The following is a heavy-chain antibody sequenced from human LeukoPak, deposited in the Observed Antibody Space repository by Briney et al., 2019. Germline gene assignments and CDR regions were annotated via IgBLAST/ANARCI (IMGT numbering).Heavy chain of an antibody. CDR1: GYTFTSYG. D-gene: IGHD3-9*01. CDR2: ISAYNGNT. V-gene: IGHV1-18*01. CDR3: AGDRDDILTASWYGMDV. Sequence: ASVKVSCKASGYTFTSYGISWVRQAPGQGLEWMGWISAYNGNTNYAQKLQGRVTITADKSTSTAYMELSSLRSEDTAVYYCAGDRDDILTASWYGMDVWGQGTTVTVSS. J-gene: IGHJ6*02.